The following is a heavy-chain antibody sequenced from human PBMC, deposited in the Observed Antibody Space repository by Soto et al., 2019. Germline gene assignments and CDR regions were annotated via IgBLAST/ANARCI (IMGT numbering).Heavy chain of an antibody. D-gene: IGHD3-22*01. CDR1: GYTFTSYD. CDR3: ARGSSGYPTRFAP. Sequence: GASVKVSCKASGYTFTSYDINGVRQATGQGPEWMGWMNPNSGNTGYAQKFQGRVTMTRNTSISTAYMELSSLRSEDTAVYYCARGSSGYPTRFAPWGQGTLVTVSS. CDR2: MNPNSGNT. V-gene: IGHV1-8*01. J-gene: IGHJ5*02.